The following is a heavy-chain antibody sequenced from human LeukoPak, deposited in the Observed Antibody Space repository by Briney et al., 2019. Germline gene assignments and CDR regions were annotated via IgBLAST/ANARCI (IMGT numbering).Heavy chain of an antibody. CDR3: ARNRRITMVRGVNTDAFDI. D-gene: IGHD3-10*01. J-gene: IGHJ3*02. CDR2: ISAYNGNT. V-gene: IGHV1-18*01. Sequence: ASVKLSCKASGYTFTSYGISWVRQAPGQGLEWMGWISAYNGNTNYAQKLQGRVTMTPDTSTSTAYMELRSLRSDDTAVYYCARNRRITMVRGVNTDAFDIWGQGTMVTVSS. CDR1: GYTFTSYG.